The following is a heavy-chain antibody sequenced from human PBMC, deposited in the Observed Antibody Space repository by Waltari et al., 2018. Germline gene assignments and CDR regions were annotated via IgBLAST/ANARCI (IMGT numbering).Heavy chain of an antibody. CDR3: ANHRPGGYGMEV. CDR2: IDNTGSKT. J-gene: IGHJ6*01. D-gene: IGHD3-22*01. CDR1: EFPFRTFW. V-gene: IGHV3-74*01. Sequence: EVQLVASGGGLVQPGGSLRLSCADSEFPFRTFWMHWVRQAPGKVLVWVSVIDNTGSKTRYADSVKGRFTISRDNAKNMLYLQMNSLGVEETAVYYCANHRPGGYGMEVWGQGTTVTVSS.